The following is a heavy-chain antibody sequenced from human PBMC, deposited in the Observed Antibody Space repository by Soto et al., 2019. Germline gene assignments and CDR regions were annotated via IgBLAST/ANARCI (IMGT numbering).Heavy chain of an antibody. D-gene: IGHD4-17*01. CDR3: ARRHDYGDYWSY. CDR1: GGSISSSSYY. Sequence: QLQLQESGPGLVKPSETLSLTCTVSGGSISSSSYYWGWIRQPPGKGLEWIGSIYYSGSTYYNPPLNSRVTIAVDTSKNQFSLKLSSVTAADTAVYYCARRHDYGDYWSYWGQGTLVTVSS. J-gene: IGHJ4*02. V-gene: IGHV4-39*01. CDR2: IYYSGST.